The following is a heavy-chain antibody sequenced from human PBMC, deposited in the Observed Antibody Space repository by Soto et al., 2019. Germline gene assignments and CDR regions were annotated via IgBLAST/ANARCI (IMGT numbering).Heavy chain of an antibody. J-gene: IGHJ6*03. CDR3: ARALSPPISRVTKDYYYYYYMDV. CDR2: ISSSGSTI. CDR1: GFTFSDYY. V-gene: IGHV3-11*01. D-gene: IGHD4-17*01. Sequence: GGSLRLSCAASGFTFSDYYMSWIRQAPGKGLEWVSYISSSGSTIYYADSVKGRFTISRDNAKNSLYLQMNSLRAEDTAVYYCARALSPPISRVTKDYYYYYYMDVWGKGTTVTVSS.